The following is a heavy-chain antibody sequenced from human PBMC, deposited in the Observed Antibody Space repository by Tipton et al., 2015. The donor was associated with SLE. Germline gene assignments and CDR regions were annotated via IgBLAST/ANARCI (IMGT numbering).Heavy chain of an antibody. CDR1: GFTFSSYA. V-gene: IGHV3-23*01. CDR3: ARDVGGFGGY. D-gene: IGHD1-26*01. Sequence: SLRLSCAASGFTFSSYAMSWVRQAPGKGLEWVSAISGSGGSTYYADSAKGRFTISRDNAKNTLYLQMTSLRAEDTAIYYCARDVGGFGGYWGQGTLVTVSS. J-gene: IGHJ4*02. CDR2: ISGSGGST.